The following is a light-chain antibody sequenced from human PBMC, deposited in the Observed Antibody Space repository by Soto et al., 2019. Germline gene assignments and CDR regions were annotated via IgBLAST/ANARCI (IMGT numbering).Light chain of an antibody. CDR1: QGIGND. J-gene: IGKJ4*01. V-gene: IGKV1-6*01. CDR3: LQDYNYPLT. CDR2: ATS. Sequence: AIQMTQSPSSLSASVGDRVTITCRASQGIGNDLGWYQQKPGKAPKLLIYATSSLQSGVPSRFSGSGSGTDFTLTISSLQPEDFATYYCLQDYNYPLTVGGGTKVEIK.